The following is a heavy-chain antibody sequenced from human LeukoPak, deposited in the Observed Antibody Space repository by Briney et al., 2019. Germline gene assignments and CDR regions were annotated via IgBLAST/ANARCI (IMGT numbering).Heavy chain of an antibody. J-gene: IGHJ5*02. CDR2: INHSGST. CDR3: ARGCDSLGFDP. D-gene: IGHD3-22*01. Sequence: SETLSLTCAVYGGSFSGYYWSWIRQPPGKGLEWIGEINHSGSTNYNPSLKSRVTISVDTSKNQFSLKLSSVTAADTAVYSCARGCDSLGFDPWGQGTLVTVSS. V-gene: IGHV4-34*01. CDR1: GGSFSGYY.